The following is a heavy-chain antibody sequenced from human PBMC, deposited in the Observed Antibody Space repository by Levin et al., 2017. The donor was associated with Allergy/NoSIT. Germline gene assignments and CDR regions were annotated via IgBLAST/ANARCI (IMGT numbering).Heavy chain of an antibody. V-gene: IGHV3-48*02. J-gene: IGHJ5*02. D-gene: IGHD2/OR15-2a*01. CDR2: IGTDSTTI. Sequence: GGSLRLSCAASGFTFSSYSMNWVRQAPGKGLEWVSYIGTDSTTIYYADSVKGRFTISRDSAKNSLYLQMNSLRDEDTAVYYCARGPPFFSPWGQGTLVTVSS. CDR3: ARGPPFFSP. CDR1: GFTFSSYS.